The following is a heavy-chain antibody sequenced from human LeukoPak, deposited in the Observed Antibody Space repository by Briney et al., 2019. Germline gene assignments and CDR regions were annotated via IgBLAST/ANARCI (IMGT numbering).Heavy chain of an antibody. D-gene: IGHD2-2*01. CDR1: GGTFSSYA. J-gene: IGHJ5*02. V-gene: IGHV1-69*01. Sequence: SVKVSCKASGGTFSSYAISWVRQAPGQGLEWMGGIIPIFGTANYAQKFQGRVTITADESTSTAYMELSSLRSEGTAVYYCARGVAGYCSSTSCYPFDPWGQGTLVTVSS. CDR2: IIPIFGTA. CDR3: ARGVAGYCSSTSCYPFDP.